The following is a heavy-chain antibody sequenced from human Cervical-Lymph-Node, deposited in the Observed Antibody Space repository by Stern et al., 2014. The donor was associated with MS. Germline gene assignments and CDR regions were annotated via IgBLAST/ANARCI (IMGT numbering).Heavy chain of an antibody. V-gene: IGHV1-3*01. CDR1: GYTFTSYA. D-gene: IGHD2-15*01. Sequence: VQLVQSGAEVKKPGASVKVSCKASGYTFTSYAMHWVRQAPGQRLEWMGWINVGNGNTKYSQKFQDSVTITRDTSATTVYMELSSLRSEDTAVYYCARGYCSGGTCPNWFDPWGQGTLVTVSS. CDR3: ARGYCSGGTCPNWFDP. CDR2: INVGNGNT. J-gene: IGHJ5*02.